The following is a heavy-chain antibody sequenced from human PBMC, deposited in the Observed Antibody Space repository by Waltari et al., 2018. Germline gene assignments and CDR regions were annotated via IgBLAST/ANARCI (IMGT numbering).Heavy chain of an antibody. D-gene: IGHD3-10*01. J-gene: IGHJ4*02. CDR1: GFSFSNYA. V-gene: IGHV3-23*01. CDR2: ASDSGGSS. CDR3: AKDLLPTGVFDY. Sequence: EVQLLESGGGLVQPGGSLRLSCAASGFSFSNYAMSWVRQVPGKGRGWVSAASDSGGSSYYADSVKGRFTISRDNSKNMLYLQMKYLSAEDTALYYCAKDLLPTGVFDYWGQGALVTVSS.